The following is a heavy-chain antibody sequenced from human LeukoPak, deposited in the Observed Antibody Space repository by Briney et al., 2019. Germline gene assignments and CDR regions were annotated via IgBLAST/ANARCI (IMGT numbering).Heavy chain of an antibody. V-gene: IGHV3-21*01. CDR1: GFTFSSYS. D-gene: IGHD3-22*01. J-gene: IGHJ4*02. CDR3: ARDGHYYDSSHLIFDY. CDR2: ISSSSSYI. Sequence: GGSLRLSCAASGFTFSSYSMNWVRQAPGKGLEWVSSISSSSSYIYYADSVKGRFTISRDNAKNSLYLQMNSLRAEDTAVYYCARDGHYYDSSHLIFDYWGQGTLVTVSS.